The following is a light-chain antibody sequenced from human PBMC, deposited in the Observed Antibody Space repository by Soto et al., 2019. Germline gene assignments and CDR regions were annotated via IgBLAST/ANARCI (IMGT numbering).Light chain of an antibody. Sequence: DIQMTQSPSTLSASVGDRLTITCRASQDINRWLAWYQQKPGKAPKILIYNADTLESGVPSRFSGSGYGTEFILTISSLQPDDFATYYCQQFSLYWAFGQGTKVDIK. CDR1: QDINRW. CDR2: NAD. V-gene: IGKV1-5*01. J-gene: IGKJ1*01. CDR3: QQFSLYWA.